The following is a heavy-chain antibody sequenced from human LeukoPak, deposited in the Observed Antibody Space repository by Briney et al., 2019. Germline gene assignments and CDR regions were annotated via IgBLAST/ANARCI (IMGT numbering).Heavy chain of an antibody. CDR2: IYYSGST. V-gene: IGHV4-59*01. J-gene: IGHJ6*03. D-gene: IGHD3-10*01. CDR1: GGSISSYY. CDR3: ARVLVRGVISYYYYMDV. Sequence: SETLSLTCTGSGGSISSYYWSWIRQPPGKGLEWIGYIYYSGSTNYNPSLKSRVTISVDTSKNQFSLKLSSVTAADTAVYYCARVLVRGVISYYYYMDVWGKGTTVTVSS.